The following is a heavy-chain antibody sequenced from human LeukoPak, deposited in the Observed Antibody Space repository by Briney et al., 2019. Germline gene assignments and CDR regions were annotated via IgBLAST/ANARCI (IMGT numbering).Heavy chain of an antibody. CDR2: INPSDDST. D-gene: IGHD3-10*01. V-gene: IGHV1-46*02. J-gene: IGHJ4*02. CDR3: ARAYYGGSANRHAVYFDN. Sequence: GASVKVSCKASGYTFNSSYMHWVRQAPGQGLEWMGIINPSDDSTRYAQKFQGRVTMTKDTSTNTVYMHLSSLSSDDTAVYYCARAYYGGSANRHAVYFDNWGKGTRVTVSS. CDR1: GYTFNSSY.